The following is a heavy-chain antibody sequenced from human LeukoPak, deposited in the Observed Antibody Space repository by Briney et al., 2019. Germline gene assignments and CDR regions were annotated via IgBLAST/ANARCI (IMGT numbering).Heavy chain of an antibody. J-gene: IGHJ5*02. Sequence: SGTLSLTCSVSGGPISSYYWSWIRQPPGKRPEWIGYISYSGSTLYNPSLESRVTISVDTSKNQFSLKLSSVTAADTAVYYCARERSGRGNWFDPWGQGTLVTVSS. CDR2: ISYSGST. V-gene: IGHV4-59*12. CDR3: ARERSGRGNWFDP. CDR1: GGPISSYY. D-gene: IGHD3-10*01.